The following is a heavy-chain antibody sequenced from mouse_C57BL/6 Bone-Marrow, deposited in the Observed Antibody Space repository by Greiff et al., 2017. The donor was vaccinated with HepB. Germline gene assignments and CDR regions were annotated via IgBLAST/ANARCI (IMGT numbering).Heavy chain of an antibody. D-gene: IGHD2-3*01. CDR2: ISGGGGNT. Sequence: EVQRVESGGGLVKPGGSLKLSCAASGFTFSSYTMSWVRQTPEKRLEWVATISGGGGNTYYPDSVKGRFTISRDNAKNTLYLQMSSLRSEDTALYYCARPPDGYYPAWFAYWGQGTLVTVSA. J-gene: IGHJ3*01. V-gene: IGHV5-9*01. CDR3: ARPPDGYYPAWFAY. CDR1: GFTFSSYT.